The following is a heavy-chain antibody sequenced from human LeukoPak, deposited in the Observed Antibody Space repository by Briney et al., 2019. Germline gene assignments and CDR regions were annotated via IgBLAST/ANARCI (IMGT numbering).Heavy chain of an antibody. J-gene: IGHJ4*02. CDR3: AKDNSPYYGSGRPIDY. V-gene: IGHV3-30*02. D-gene: IGHD3-10*01. CDR2: IRYDGSNK. CDR1: GFTFSGYG. Sequence: PGGSLRLSCAASGFTFSGYGMHWVRQAPGKGLEWVAFIRYDGSNKYYADSVKGRFTISRDNSKNTLYLQMNSLRAEDTAVYYCAKDNSPYYGSGRPIDYWGQGTLVTVSS.